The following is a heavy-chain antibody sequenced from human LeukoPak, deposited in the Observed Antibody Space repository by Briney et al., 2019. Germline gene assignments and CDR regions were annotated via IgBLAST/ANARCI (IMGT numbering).Heavy chain of an antibody. CDR2: IYYSGST. V-gene: IGHV4-39*01. D-gene: IGHD6-13*01. Sequence: PSETLSHTRTVCGGSTTSSSYYSGCIRHPPRKWLEWIGSIYYSGSTYYNPSLKSRVTISVDTSKSQFSLKLSSVTAADTAVYYCARLDPAGTGDYWGQGTLVTVSS. CDR1: GGSTTSSSYY. CDR3: ARLDPAGTGDY. J-gene: IGHJ4*02.